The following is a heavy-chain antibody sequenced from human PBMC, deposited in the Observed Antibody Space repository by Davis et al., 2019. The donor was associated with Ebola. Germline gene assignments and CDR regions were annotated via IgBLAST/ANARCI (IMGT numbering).Heavy chain of an antibody. D-gene: IGHD1-26*01. CDR1: GFTFSDYY. V-gene: IGHV3-11*03. CDR3: AKKSRASTTYTFFDY. Sequence: GGSLRLSCAASGFTFSDYYMSWIRQAPGKGLEWVSYISSSSSYTNYADSVKGRFTISRDNSRSTLYLQMNALRAEDTATYYCAKKSRASTTYTFFDYWGQGKSVTISS. J-gene: IGHJ4*02. CDR2: ISSSSSYT.